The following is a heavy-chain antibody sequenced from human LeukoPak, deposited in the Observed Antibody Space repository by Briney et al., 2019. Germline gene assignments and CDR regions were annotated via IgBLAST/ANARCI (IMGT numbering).Heavy chain of an antibody. J-gene: IGHJ4*02. CDR1: GFTFTSYG. CDR3: ARDLSPVVRASPMGY. Sequence: GPLRLSCAASGFTFTSYGMHWVRQSPGKGLEWVALITYDGYYKYYSDSVKGRFTISSDTSKNTLYLQMNSLRAEDTAVYYCARDLSPVVRASPMGYWGQGTLVTVSS. CDR2: ITYDGYYK. D-gene: IGHD3-10*01. V-gene: IGHV3-30*03.